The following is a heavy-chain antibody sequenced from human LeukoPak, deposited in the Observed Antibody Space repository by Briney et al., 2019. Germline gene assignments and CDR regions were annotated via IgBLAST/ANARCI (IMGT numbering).Heavy chain of an antibody. V-gene: IGHV3-23*01. CDR2: ISGSGGST. CDR3: ATRLLVRAMAFDI. CDR1: GFTFSRYA. Sequence: PGGSLRLSCAASGFTFSRYAMNWVRQAPGKGLEWVSAISGSGGSTYYADSVKGRFTISRDNSKNTLYLQMSSLRAEDTAVYYCATRLLVRAMAFDIWGQGTMVTVSS. D-gene: IGHD2-15*01. J-gene: IGHJ3*02.